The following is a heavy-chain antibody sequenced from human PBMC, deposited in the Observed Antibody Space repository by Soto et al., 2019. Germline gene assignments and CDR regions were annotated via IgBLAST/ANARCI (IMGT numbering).Heavy chain of an antibody. CDR1: GFNFDNSY. V-gene: IGHV3-53*01. CDR2: LYSGGQT. J-gene: IGHJ4*02. D-gene: IGHD6-13*01. CDR3: ARDRSRYSSSWYDPY. Sequence: GGSLRLSCAVSGFNFDNSYMSWVRQAPGKGLEWVSILYSGGQTYYTESVKGRFTISRDNAKNSLYLQMNSLRAEDTAVYYCARDRSRYSSSWYDPYWGQGTLVTVSS.